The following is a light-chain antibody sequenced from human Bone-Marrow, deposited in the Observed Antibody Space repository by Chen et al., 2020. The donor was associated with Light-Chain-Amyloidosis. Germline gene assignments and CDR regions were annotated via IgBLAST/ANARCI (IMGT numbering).Light chain of an antibody. V-gene: IGLV3-21*02. CDR1: NIGSTS. Sequence: SYVLTQPSSLSVAPGQTDTLACGGNNIGSTSVHWYQQTPGQAPLLVVYDDSDRPSGIPGRLSGSNSGNTATLTISRVEAGDEADYYCQVWDRSSDRPVFGGGTKLTVL. J-gene: IGLJ3*02. CDR2: DDS. CDR3: QVWDRSSDRPV.